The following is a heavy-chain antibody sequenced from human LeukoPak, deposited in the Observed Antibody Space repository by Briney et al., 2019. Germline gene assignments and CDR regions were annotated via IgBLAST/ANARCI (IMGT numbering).Heavy chain of an antibody. V-gene: IGHV4-34*01. J-gene: IGHJ5*02. Sequence: SETLSLTCAVYGGSFSGYYWSWIRQPPGKGLEWIGEINHSGSTNYNPSLKSRVTISVDTSKNQFSLKLSSVTAADTAVYYRARRGYSYGPRVFWFDPWGQGTLVTVSS. CDR2: INHSGST. CDR1: GGSFSGYY. CDR3: ARRGYSYGPRVFWFDP. D-gene: IGHD5-18*01.